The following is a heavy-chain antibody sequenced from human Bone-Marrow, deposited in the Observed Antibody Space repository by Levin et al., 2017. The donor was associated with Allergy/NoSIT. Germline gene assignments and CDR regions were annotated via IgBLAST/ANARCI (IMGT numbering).Heavy chain of an antibody. Sequence: PGESLKISCAASGFTFSGSAMHWVRQASGKGLEWVGRIRSKANSYATAYAASVKGRFTISRDDSKNTAYLQMNSLKTEDTAVYYCTRLTGRSRLDYYYYGMDVWGQGTTVTVSS. V-gene: IGHV3-73*01. CDR2: IRSKANSYAT. J-gene: IGHJ6*02. CDR3: TRLTGRSRLDYYYYGMDV. D-gene: IGHD3-16*01. CDR1: GFTFSGSA.